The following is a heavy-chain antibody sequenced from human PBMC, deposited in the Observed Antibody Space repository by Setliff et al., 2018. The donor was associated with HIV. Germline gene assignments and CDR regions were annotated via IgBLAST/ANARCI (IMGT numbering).Heavy chain of an antibody. Sequence: SGPTLVNPTETLTLTCAFSGFSLATDGVSLGWIRQPPGEGPAWLALIYWDGDTRYNPSLKGRLTVTKAASNNHVVLMMSHMDPADTATYYCTHVNNFRSVYFASWGQGTLVTVSS. CDR1: GFSLATDGVS. CDR3: THVNNFRSVYFAS. D-gene: IGHD1-1*01. V-gene: IGHV2-5*02. J-gene: IGHJ4*02. CDR2: IYWDGDT.